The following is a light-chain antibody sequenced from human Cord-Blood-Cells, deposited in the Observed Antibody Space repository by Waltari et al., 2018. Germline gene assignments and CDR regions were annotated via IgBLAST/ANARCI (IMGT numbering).Light chain of an antibody. CDR2: WAS. J-gene: IGKJ1*01. CDR3: QQYYSTRT. V-gene: IGKV4-1*01. Sequence: DIVMTQSPDSLAVSLGERATINCKSSQSVLYSSKNKNYLAWYQQKPGQPPKLLIYWASTRESGVPDRFSGGGSGTDFTLTISSLQAEDVAVYYCQQYYSTRTFGQGTKVEIK. CDR1: QSVLYSSKNKNY.